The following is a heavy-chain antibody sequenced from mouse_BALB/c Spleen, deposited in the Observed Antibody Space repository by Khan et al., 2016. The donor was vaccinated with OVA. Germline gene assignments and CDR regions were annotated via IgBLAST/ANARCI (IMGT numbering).Heavy chain of an antibody. D-gene: IGHD1-1*01. J-gene: IGHJ2*01. CDR2: ISPSSGYT. V-gene: IGHV1-7*01. Sequence: VQLQQSGAELAKPGASVKMSCKASGYTFINYWILWIKQRPGQGLEWIGYISPSSGYTDYNQNFKDKATLTADKSSSTAYMQLSSLTSEDSTVYYCARRGLRWDFDYWGQGTTLTVSA. CDR3: ARRGLRWDFDY. CDR1: GYTFINYW.